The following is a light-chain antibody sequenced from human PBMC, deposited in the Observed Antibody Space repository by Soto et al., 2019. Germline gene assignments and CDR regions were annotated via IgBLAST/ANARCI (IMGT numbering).Light chain of an antibody. J-gene: IGKJ4*01. Sequence: IVVTKSPATLSVSPWERATLSCGASQSGSSNLAWYQQKPGQAPSLLSYGASTRATGTPARVSGSGSGTEFTRTISSLQSEDVAVYYCQQYMRWPLTFGGGTKVDIK. CDR1: QSGSSN. CDR3: QQYMRWPLT. V-gene: IGKV3-15*01. CDR2: GAS.